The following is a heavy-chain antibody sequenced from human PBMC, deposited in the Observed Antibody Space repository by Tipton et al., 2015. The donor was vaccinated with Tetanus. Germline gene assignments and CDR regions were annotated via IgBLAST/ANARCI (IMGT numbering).Heavy chain of an antibody. D-gene: IGHD5-12*01. CDR1: GGSISSADYY. Sequence: TLSLTCTVSGGSISSADYYWTWIRQPPGKELEWVGYVYYSGSTNYHPSLKGRLTISVDTSKNQFSLNLRSVITADTAVYYCARANNDYPKKGPFDYWGQGILVTVSS. V-gene: IGHV4-61*08. CDR2: VYYSGST. CDR3: ARANNDYPKKGPFDY. J-gene: IGHJ4*02.